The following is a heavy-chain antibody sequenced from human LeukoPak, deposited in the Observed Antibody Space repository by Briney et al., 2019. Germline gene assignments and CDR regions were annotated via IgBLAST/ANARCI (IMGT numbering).Heavy chain of an antibody. J-gene: IGHJ4*02. Sequence: GGSLRLSCAGSGFAFSDYYMTWIRQAPGRGLEFISYISGSGNSIVYADSVKGRFTISRDNAKNSLYLQMNSLRDEDTAVYYCAREPRLAVYWGQGTPVTVSS. D-gene: IGHD6-19*01. CDR1: GFAFSDYY. CDR3: AREPRLAVY. CDR2: ISGSGNSI. V-gene: IGHV3-11*01.